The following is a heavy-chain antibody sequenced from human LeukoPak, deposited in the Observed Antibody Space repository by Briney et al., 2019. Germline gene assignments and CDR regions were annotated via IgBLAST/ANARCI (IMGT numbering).Heavy chain of an antibody. CDR1: GGSLSSYY. CDR3: AREIRWHGRGGIDAFDI. CDR2: IYYSGST. Sequence: PSETLSLTCTVSGGSLSSYYWSWIRQPPGKGLEWIGYIYYSGSTNYNPSLKSRVTISVDTSKNQFSLKLSSVTAADTAVYYCAREIRWHGRGGIDAFDIWGQGTMVTVSS. V-gene: IGHV4-59*01. D-gene: IGHD4-23*01. J-gene: IGHJ3*02.